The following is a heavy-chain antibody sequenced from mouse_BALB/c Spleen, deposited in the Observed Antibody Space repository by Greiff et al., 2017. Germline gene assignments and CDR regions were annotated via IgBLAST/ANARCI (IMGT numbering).Heavy chain of an antibody. V-gene: IGHV3-6*02. J-gene: IGHJ3*01. D-gene: IGHD1-2*01. CDR1: GYSITSGYY. CDR3: ARDRTTAD. Sequence: EVQLVESGPGLVKPSQSLSLTCSVTGYSITSGYYWNWIRQFPGNKLEWMGYISYDGSNNYNPSLKNRISITRDTSKNQFFLKLNSVTTEDTATYYCARDRTTADWGQGTLVTVSA. CDR2: ISYDGSN.